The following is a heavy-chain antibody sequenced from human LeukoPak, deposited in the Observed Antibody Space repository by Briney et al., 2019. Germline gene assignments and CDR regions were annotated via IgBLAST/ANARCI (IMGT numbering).Heavy chain of an antibody. V-gene: IGHV4-30-2*01. CDR3: ARGRTGGSDY. J-gene: IGHJ4*02. CDR2: IYHSGST. CDR1: GGSISSGGYY. D-gene: IGHD3-16*01. Sequence: SETLSLTCTVSGGSISSGGYYWSWIRQPPGKGLEWIGYIYHSGSTYYNPSLKSRVTISVDRSKNQFSLKLSSVTAADTAVYYCARGRTGGSDYWGQGTLVTVSS.